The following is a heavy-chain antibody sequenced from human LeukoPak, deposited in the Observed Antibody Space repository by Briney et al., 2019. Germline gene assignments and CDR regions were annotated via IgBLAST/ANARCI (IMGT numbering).Heavy chain of an antibody. Sequence: SETLSLTCTVSGGSISSSSYYWGWIRQPPGKGLEWIGSIYYSGSTYYNPSLKSRVTISVDTSKNQFSLKLSSVTAADTAVYYCARSYSYYYYYYGMDVWGQGTTVTVSS. J-gene: IGHJ6*02. CDR3: ARSYSYYYYYYGMDV. D-gene: IGHD4-11*01. V-gene: IGHV4-39*01. CDR2: IYYSGST. CDR1: GGSISSSSYY.